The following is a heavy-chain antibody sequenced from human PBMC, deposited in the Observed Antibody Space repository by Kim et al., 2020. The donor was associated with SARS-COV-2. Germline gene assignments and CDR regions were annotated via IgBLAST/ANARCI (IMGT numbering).Heavy chain of an antibody. CDR3: ARDTQFYGGNAYFDY. J-gene: IGHJ4*01. CDR2: ISSSSSYI. V-gene: IGHV3-21*01. D-gene: IGHD2-15*01. CDR1: GFTFSSYS. Sequence: GGSLRLSCAASGFTFSSYSMNWVRQAPGKGLEWVSSISSSSSYIYYADSVKGRFTISRDNDKNSLYLQMNSQRAEDTAAYYCARDTQFYGGNAYFDYWG.